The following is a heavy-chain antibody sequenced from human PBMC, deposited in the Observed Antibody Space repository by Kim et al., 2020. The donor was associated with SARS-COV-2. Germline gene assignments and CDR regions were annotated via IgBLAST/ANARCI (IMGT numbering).Heavy chain of an antibody. CDR3: ARASSSGWYYFDY. Sequence: YNPSLKSRVTMSVDTSKNQFSLKLSSVTAADTAVYYCARASSSGWYYFDYWGRGTLVTVSS. V-gene: IGHV4-4*07. D-gene: IGHD6-19*01. J-gene: IGHJ4*02.